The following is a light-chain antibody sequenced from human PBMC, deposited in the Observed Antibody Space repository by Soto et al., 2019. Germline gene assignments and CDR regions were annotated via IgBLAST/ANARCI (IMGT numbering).Light chain of an antibody. V-gene: IGLV2-14*01. Sequence: QSALTQPASVSGSPGQSITISCTGTSSDVGAYNFVSWYQQFPGKAPKLMIDEVSNRPSGVSDRFSGSKSGNTASLIISGLRPEDEADYYCSSQTASATVLFGGGTQLTVL. CDR1: SSDVGAYNF. CDR2: EVS. CDR3: SSQTASATVL. J-gene: IGLJ2*01.